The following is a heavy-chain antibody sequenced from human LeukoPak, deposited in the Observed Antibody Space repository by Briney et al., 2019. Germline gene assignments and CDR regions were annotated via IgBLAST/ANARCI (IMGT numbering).Heavy chain of an antibody. CDR1: RFSLNTRELS. Sequence: SGPTLVNPTQTLTLTCTFSRFSLNTRELSVGWIRQPPGKALEWLALVYWHGDTRYSPSLRGKITIIKDTSKNQVVLTMSNIGPRDTGTYYCAHGRGFGSGDYFDYWGQGIMVTVSS. J-gene: IGHJ4*02. CDR2: VYWHGDT. V-gene: IGHV2-5*01. CDR3: AHGRGFGSGDYFDY. D-gene: IGHD3-10*01.